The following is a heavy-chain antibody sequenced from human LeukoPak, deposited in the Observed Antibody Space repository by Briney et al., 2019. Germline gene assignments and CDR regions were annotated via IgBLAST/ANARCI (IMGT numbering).Heavy chain of an antibody. CDR2: IANDGREK. V-gene: IGHV3-30*04. J-gene: IGHJ4*02. CDR3: AKDSKITSADYYFDY. CDR1: GFSFRSYA. D-gene: IGHD6-13*01. Sequence: GGSLRLSCAASGFSFRSYAMHWVRQAPGKGLEWVTVIANDGREKKYADSVRGRFTISRGNSKNTVYLQMDSLRVEDMAVYYCAKDSKITSADYYFDYWGLGTLVTVSS.